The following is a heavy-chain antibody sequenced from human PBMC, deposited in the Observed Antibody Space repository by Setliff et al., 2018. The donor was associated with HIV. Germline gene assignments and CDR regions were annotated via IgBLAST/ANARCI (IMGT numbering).Heavy chain of an antibody. Sequence: PGGSLRLSCAASGFTFSTYGMHWVRQAPGKGLEWVAFIRYGGSNKYYADSVKGRFTISRDNSKNTLHLQMNSLRAEDTALYYCAKDMEYDTSVYYHWYFDLWGRGALVTVSS. D-gene: IGHD3-22*01. J-gene: IGHJ2*01. CDR3: AKDMEYDTSVYYHWYFDL. V-gene: IGHV3-30*02. CDR2: IRYGGSNK. CDR1: GFTFSTYG.